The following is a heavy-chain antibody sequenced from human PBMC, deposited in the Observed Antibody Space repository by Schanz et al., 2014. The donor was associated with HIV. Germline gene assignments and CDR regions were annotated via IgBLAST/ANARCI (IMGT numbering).Heavy chain of an antibody. Sequence: QVQLVQSGAELKKPGASVKVSCKASGYTFTSYYIHWVRQAPGQGLEWMGWINPNSGGTNLAQKCEGRVTMTMDRSITTASMELSRLNSDDTAMYFCTRLHYYYDRSGFSFDCWGQGTLVTVSS. CDR3: TRLHYYYDRSGFSFDC. CDR1: GYTFTSYY. J-gene: IGHJ4*02. V-gene: IGHV1-2*02. D-gene: IGHD3-22*01. CDR2: INPNSGGT.